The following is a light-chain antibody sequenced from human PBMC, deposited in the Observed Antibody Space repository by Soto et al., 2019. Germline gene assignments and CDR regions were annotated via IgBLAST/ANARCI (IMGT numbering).Light chain of an antibody. CDR2: GAS. Sequence: RVMTQSPATLSVSPGEGATLSCRASQSVSSNLAWYQQKPGQAPRLLIYGASSRATGIPDRFIGSGSGTEFTLTISSLQPDDFATYYCQQYNSYWTFGQGTKV. J-gene: IGKJ1*01. CDR3: QQYNSYWT. V-gene: IGKV3D-15*01. CDR1: QSVSSN.